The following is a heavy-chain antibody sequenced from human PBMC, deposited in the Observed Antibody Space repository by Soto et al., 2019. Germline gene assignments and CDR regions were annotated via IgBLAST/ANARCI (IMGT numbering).Heavy chain of an antibody. D-gene: IGHD5-18*01. CDR3: ARQSGYSQTYFDY. V-gene: IGHV4-39*01. Sequence: SETLSLTCTVSGGSISSSSYYWGWIRQPPGKGLEWIGSIYYSGSTYYNPSLKSRVTISVDTSKNQFSLKLSSVTAADTAVYYCARQSGYSQTYFDYWGQGTLVTVS. CDR2: IYYSGST. J-gene: IGHJ4*02. CDR1: GGSISSSSYY.